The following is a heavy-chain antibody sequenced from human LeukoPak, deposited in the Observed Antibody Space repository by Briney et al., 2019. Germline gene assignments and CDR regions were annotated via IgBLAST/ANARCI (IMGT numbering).Heavy chain of an antibody. CDR2: INPSGGST. CDR3: ARVDYYDSSGYGEEDY. Sequence: APVKVSCKASGYTFTSYYMHWVRQAPGQGLEWMGIINPSGGSTSYAQKFQGRVTMTRDTSTSTVYMELSSLRSEDTAVYYCARVDYYDSSGYGEEDYWGQGTLVTVSS. CDR1: GYTFTSYY. J-gene: IGHJ4*02. D-gene: IGHD3-22*01. V-gene: IGHV1-46*01.